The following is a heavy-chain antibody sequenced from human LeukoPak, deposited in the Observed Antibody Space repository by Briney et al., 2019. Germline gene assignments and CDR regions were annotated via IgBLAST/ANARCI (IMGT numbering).Heavy chain of an antibody. Sequence: EASVKVSCKASGYTFTNYYMHWVRQAPGQGLEWMGVINPSGGSTTYAQKLQGKDTMTRDTSTSTVYMDLSSLRSEDTAVYYCARTWSAYSFDYCGQGTLVTVSS. D-gene: IGHD3-3*01. CDR1: GYTFTNYY. CDR3: ARTWSAYSFDY. V-gene: IGHV1-46*01. CDR2: INPSGGST. J-gene: IGHJ4*02.